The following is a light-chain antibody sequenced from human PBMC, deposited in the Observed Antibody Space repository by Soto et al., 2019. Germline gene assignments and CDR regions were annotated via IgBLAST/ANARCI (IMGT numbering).Light chain of an antibody. CDR1: QTISSW. J-gene: IGKJ1*01. Sequence: DIQMTQSPSTLSGSVGDRVTITCLASQTISSWLAWYQQKPGKAPKLLIYAASSLQSGVPSRFSGSGSGTDFTLTISSLQPEDFATYYCQQSYSTPRTCGQGTKVDIK. CDR3: QQSYSTPRT. CDR2: AAS. V-gene: IGKV1-39*01.